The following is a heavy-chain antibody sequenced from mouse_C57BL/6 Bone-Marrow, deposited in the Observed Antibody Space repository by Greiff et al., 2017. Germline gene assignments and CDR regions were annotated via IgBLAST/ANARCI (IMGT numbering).Heavy chain of an antibody. CDR1: EYEFPSHD. Sequence: EVQGVESGGGLVQPGESLKLSCESNEYEFPSHDMSWVRTTPEKRLELVAAINSDGGSTYYPDTMERRFIISRDNTKKTLYLQMSSLRSEDTALYYCASMVTTGAWFAYWGQGTLVTVSA. CDR3: ASMVTTGAWFAY. V-gene: IGHV5-2*01. D-gene: IGHD2-2*01. J-gene: IGHJ3*01. CDR2: INSDGGST.